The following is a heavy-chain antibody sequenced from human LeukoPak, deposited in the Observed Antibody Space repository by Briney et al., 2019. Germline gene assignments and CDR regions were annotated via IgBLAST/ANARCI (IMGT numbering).Heavy chain of an antibody. CDR3: ARIQNYYDSSGYYY. CDR1: GGTFSSYA. Sequence: ASVKVSCKASGGTFSSYAISWVRQAPGQGLEWMGWISAYNGNTNYAQKLQGRVTMTTDTSTSTAYMELRSLRSDDTAVYYCARIQNYYDSSGYYYWGPGTLVTVSS. CDR2: ISAYNGNT. V-gene: IGHV1-18*01. J-gene: IGHJ4*02. D-gene: IGHD3-22*01.